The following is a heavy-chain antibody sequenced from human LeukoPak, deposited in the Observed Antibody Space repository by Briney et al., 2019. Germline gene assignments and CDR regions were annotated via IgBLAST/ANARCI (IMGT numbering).Heavy chain of an antibody. Sequence: GGSLRLSCAASGFTVSSNYMTWVRQAPGKGLEWVSLIYSGGGTYYADSVKGRFTISRDNSKNTLYLQMNSLRAEDTAVYYCAKDLLGQWPTVFDYWGQGTLVTVSS. CDR3: AKDLLGQWPTVFDY. J-gene: IGHJ4*02. CDR1: GFTVSSNY. D-gene: IGHD6-19*01. V-gene: IGHV3-66*01. CDR2: IYSGGGT.